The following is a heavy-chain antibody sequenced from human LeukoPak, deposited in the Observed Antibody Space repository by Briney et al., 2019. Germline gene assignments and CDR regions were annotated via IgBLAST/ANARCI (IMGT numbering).Heavy chain of an antibody. J-gene: IGHJ4*02. V-gene: IGHV3-74*01. D-gene: IGHD3-22*01. CDR2: INSDGRST. CDR3: ARHSSGYYHYDY. CDR1: GFTFSSYW. Sequence: LPGGSLRLSCAASGFTFSSYWMHWVRQAPGKGLVWVSRINSDGRSTSYADSEKGRFTISRDNSKNALHLQMNSLRAEDTAVYYCARHSSGYYHYDYWGPGTPVTVAS.